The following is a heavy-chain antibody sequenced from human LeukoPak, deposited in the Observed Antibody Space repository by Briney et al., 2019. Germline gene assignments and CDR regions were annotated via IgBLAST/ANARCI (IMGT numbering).Heavy chain of an antibody. Sequence: PGGSLRLSCAASGFTVSSNYMNWVRQAPGKGLEWVSVIYSGGNTYHADSVKGRFTISRDSSKNTVYLQMNSLRAEDTAVYYCARDRSGYYYDYWGQGTLVTVSS. V-gene: IGHV3-66*01. CDR2: IYSGGNT. D-gene: IGHD3-22*01. J-gene: IGHJ4*02. CDR3: ARDRSGYYYDY. CDR1: GFTVSSNY.